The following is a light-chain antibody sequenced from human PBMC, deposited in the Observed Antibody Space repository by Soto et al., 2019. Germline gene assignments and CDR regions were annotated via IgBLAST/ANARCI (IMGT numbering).Light chain of an antibody. J-gene: IGKJ2*01. CDR2: RAS. CDR1: QAINNN. Sequence: DSPLTQSPSSLSASVTDRVTITCRASQAINNNLNWYQQKLGKAPELLIYRASTLQSGVPSRFSGSGSGTDFTLTISSLEHEDFGTYYCQQSYSTPYTFGQGTKVEIK. V-gene: IGKV1-39*01. CDR3: QQSYSTPYT.